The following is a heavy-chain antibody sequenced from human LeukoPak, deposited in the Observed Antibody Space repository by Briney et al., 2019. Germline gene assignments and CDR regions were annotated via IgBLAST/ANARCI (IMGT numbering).Heavy chain of an antibody. D-gene: IGHD4-23*01. CDR2: INHSGST. V-gene: IGHV4-34*01. J-gene: IGHJ1*01. CDR3: ASYYGGKKYFQH. Sequence: SETLSLTCAVYGGSFRGYYWSRIRQSPGRGLEWIGEINHSGSTNYNPSLKSRVTISVDTSKNQFSLKLSSVTAADTAVYYCASYYGGKKYFQHWGQGTLVTVSS. CDR1: GGSFRGYY.